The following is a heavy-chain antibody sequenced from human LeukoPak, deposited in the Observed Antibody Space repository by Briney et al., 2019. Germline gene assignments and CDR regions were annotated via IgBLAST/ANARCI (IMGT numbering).Heavy chain of an antibody. CDR3: AKAYCGGDCYPWGIDI. V-gene: IGHV3-43*02. D-gene: IGHD2-21*02. CDR2: ISGDGGST. CDR1: GFTFDDYA. Sequence: GGSLRLSCAASGFTFDDYAMHWVRQAPGKGLEWVSLISGDGGSTYYTDSVKGRFTISRDNSKNSLYLQMNSLRTEDTALYYCAKAYCGGDCYPWGIDIWGQGTMVTVSS. J-gene: IGHJ3*02.